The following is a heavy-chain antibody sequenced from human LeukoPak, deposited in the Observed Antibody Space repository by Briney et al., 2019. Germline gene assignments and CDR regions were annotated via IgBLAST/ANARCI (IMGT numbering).Heavy chain of an antibody. CDR3: AREGVDWNHSVYYFDY. J-gene: IGHJ4*02. CDR1: GYTFTGYY. CDR2: SNPDSGGT. Sequence: ASVKVSCKASGYTFTGYYVHWVRQAPGQGLEWMGWSNPDSGGTNYAQKFQGRVTMTRDTSISTAYMELSRLRSDDTAVYYCAREGVDWNHSVYYFDYWGQGTLVTVSS. D-gene: IGHD1-1*01. V-gene: IGHV1-2*02.